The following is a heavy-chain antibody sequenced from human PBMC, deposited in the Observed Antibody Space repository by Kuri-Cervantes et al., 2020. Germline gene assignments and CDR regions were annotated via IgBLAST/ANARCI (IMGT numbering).Heavy chain of an antibody. V-gene: IGHV4-59*01. J-gene: IGHJ2*01. CDR3: ARAYYCSGANCYGWYFDL. Sequence: ESLKISCTVSGGSISSYYGSWIRQSPKKGLEWIGYIYYSGTTKYNPSLKSRVTVSVDTSKNQFSLKLSSVTAADTAVYYCARAYYCSGANCYGWYFDLWGRGTLVTVSS. D-gene: IGHD2-15*01. CDR1: GGSISSYY. CDR2: IYYSGTT.